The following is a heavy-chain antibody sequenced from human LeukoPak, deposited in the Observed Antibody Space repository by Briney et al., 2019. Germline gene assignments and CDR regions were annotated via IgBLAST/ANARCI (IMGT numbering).Heavy chain of an antibody. D-gene: IGHD6-19*01. CDR3: ARHTAGLTPFDY. Sequence: SETLSLTCTVSGGSISSSSYYWGWIRQPPGKGLEWIGSIYYSGSTYYNPSLKSRVTISVHTSKNQFSLKLSSVTAADTAVYYCARHTAGLTPFDYWGQGTLVTVSS. J-gene: IGHJ4*02. CDR2: IYYSGST. CDR1: GGSISSSSYY. V-gene: IGHV4-39*01.